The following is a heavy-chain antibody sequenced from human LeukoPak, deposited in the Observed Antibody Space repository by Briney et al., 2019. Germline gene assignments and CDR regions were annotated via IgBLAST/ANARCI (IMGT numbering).Heavy chain of an antibody. J-gene: IGHJ4*02. Sequence: GGSLRLSCAASGFTFSSFAMSWVRQAPGEGLEWVSRMRGSSDRTDYADSVKGRFTISRDNSKNTLFLQMNSLRGEDTAVYYCAKQRGALRENWFFDHWGQGTLVTVSA. CDR2: MRGSSDRT. CDR3: AKQRGALRENWFFDH. V-gene: IGHV3-23*01. D-gene: IGHD3-9*01. CDR1: GFTFSSFA.